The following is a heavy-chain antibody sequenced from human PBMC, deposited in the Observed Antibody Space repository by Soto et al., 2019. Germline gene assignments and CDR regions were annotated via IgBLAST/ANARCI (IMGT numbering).Heavy chain of an antibody. D-gene: IGHD1-26*01. CDR3: ARLSGSYNDRYFDN. J-gene: IGHJ4*02. CDR1: GGSTSSSLYQ. CDR2: VYYNGNT. V-gene: IGHV4-39*01. Sequence: ASETLSLTCTVSGGSTSSSLYQWVWIHQPPGKGLEWIGNVYYNGNTYYNASLKSRLTISVDTPNNQFSLKVKSVTAADTAVYFCARLSGSYNDRYFDNWGQGTLVT.